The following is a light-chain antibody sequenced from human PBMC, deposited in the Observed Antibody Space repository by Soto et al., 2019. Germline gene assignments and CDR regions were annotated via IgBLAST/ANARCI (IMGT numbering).Light chain of an antibody. J-gene: IGLJ3*02. CDR1: SSNIGSNP. CDR3: AAWHDSLNGPV. Sequence: QSVLTQPPSASGTPGQRVTISCSGSSSNIGSNPVNWYQQLPGTAPKVLIYNNNQRPSGVPDRFSGSKSGTSASLAISGLQSEDEADYYCAAWHDSLNGPVFGGGTKLTVL. V-gene: IGLV1-44*01. CDR2: NNN.